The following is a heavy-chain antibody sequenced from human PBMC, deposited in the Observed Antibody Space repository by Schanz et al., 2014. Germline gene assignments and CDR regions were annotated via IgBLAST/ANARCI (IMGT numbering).Heavy chain of an antibody. Sequence: VQLVESGGDLVKPGGSLRLSCAASGFTFDDYAMSWVRQAPGKGLEWVSAINWSDGSTGYADSVKGRFTISRDNGKNSLYLQMNSLRAEDTALYYCARDFPYVSGSYYKGFGYWGQGTLVTVSS. J-gene: IGHJ4*02. CDR2: INWSDGST. V-gene: IGHV3-20*04. D-gene: IGHD3-10*01. CDR1: GFTFDDYA. CDR3: ARDFPYVSGSYYKGFGY.